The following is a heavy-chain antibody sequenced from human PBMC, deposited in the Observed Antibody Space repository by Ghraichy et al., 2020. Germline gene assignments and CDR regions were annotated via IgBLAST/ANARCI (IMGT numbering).Heavy chain of an antibody. V-gene: IGHV3-33*01. CDR2: TWYDGSNK. J-gene: IGHJ3*01. D-gene: IGHD3-3*01. CDR1: GFTFDSYG. Sequence: GGSLRLSCTASGFTFDSYGMHWVRQSPGKGLEWVAVTWYDGSNKEYVDSVKGRFTISRDNSKNTLYLQMNSLRVEDTAIYYCARGDDFWSGSLRDKKSLDVWGQGTTVAVSS. CDR3: ARGDDFWSGSLRDKKSLDV.